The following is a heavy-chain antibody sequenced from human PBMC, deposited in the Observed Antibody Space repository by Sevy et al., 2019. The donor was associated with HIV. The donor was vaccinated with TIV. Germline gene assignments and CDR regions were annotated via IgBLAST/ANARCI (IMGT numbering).Heavy chain of an antibody. J-gene: IGHJ6*02. CDR3: AKVDVVVPVADYGMDV. Sequence: GWSLRLSCAASRFTFSNYAMSWVRQAPGKGLEWVSSISRSGGSTYYADSVKGRFTISRDNSKNTLYLQMNRLRAEDMGVYYCAKVDVVVPVADYGMDVWGQGTTVTVSS. V-gene: IGHV3-23*01. D-gene: IGHD2-2*01. CDR2: ISRSGGST. CDR1: RFTFSNYA.